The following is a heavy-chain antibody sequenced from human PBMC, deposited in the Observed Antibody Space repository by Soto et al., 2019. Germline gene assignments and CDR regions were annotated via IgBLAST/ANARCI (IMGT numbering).Heavy chain of an antibody. Sequence: AVKVSCKASGVTFSRYAISWVRQAPGQGLEWMGGIIPLFGKASYAQKFQGRVTFSADESSSTGYMELRSLRPEDTAVYYCARDGTLYDSSGYYYVYWGQGTLVTVSS. D-gene: IGHD3-22*01. V-gene: IGHV1-69*13. CDR3: ARDGTLYDSSGYYYVY. J-gene: IGHJ4*02. CDR1: GVTFSRYA. CDR2: IIPLFGKA.